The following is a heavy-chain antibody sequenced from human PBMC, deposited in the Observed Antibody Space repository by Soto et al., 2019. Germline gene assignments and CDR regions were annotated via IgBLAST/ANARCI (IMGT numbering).Heavy chain of an antibody. J-gene: IGHJ3*02. CDR3: ARFITIFGVVIYAFDI. CDR1: GGSISSGGYY. D-gene: IGHD3-3*01. V-gene: IGHV4-31*03. CDR2: IYYSGST. Sequence: SETQSLTCTVSGGSISSGGYYWSWIRQHPGKGLEWIGYIYYSGSTYYNPSLKSRVTISVDTSKNQFSLKLSSVTAADTAVYYCARFITIFGVVIYAFDIWGQGTMVTVSS.